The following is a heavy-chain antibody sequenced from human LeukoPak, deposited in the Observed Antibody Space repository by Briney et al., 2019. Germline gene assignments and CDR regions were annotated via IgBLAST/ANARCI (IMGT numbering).Heavy chain of an antibody. CDR2: ISSSSSYI. Sequence: GGSLRLSCAASGFTFSSYSMNWVRQAPGKGLEWDSSISSSSSYIYYADSVKGRFTISRDSAKNSLYLQMNSLRAEDTAVYYCARESSHPDYGDYEVYWGQGTLVTVSS. V-gene: IGHV3-21*01. CDR3: ARESSHPDYGDYEVY. CDR1: GFTFSSYS. J-gene: IGHJ4*02. D-gene: IGHD4-17*01.